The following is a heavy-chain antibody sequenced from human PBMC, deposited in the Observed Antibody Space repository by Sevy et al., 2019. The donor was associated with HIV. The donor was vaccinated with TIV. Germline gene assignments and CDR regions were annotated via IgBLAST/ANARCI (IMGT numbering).Heavy chain of an antibody. D-gene: IGHD3-10*01. J-gene: IGHJ4*02. V-gene: IGHV3-23*01. CDR3: AKGRVRGEYGSGGYSSVDY. CDR1: GFTFSSYA. Sequence: GGSLRLSCAASGFTFSSYAMSWVRQAPGKGLEWVSAISGSGGSTYYADSVKGRFTISRDNSKNTLYLQMNSLRAEDTAVYYCAKGRVRGEYGSGGYSSVDYWGQGTLVTVSS. CDR2: ISGSGGST.